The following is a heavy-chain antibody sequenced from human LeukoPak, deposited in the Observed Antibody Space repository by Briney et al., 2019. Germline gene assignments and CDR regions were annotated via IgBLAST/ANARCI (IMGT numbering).Heavy chain of an antibody. V-gene: IGHV1-46*01. CDR1: GYTFTNYN. CDR2: SIPSGGST. Sequence: GASVKVSCKASGYTFTNYNIHWVRQAPGQGLEWMGLSIPSGGSTSNAQKFQGRVTITRDTSASTAYMELSSLRSQDTAVYYCARDSSGRVYFDYWGQGTLVTVSS. J-gene: IGHJ4*02. CDR3: ARDSSGRVYFDY. D-gene: IGHD6-19*01.